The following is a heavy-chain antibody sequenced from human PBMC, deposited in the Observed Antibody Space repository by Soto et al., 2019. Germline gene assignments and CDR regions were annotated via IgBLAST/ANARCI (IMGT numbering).Heavy chain of an antibody. CDR1: GYSFTSYW. Sequence: GESLKISCKGSGYSFTSYWIGWVRQMPGKGLEWMGIIYPGDSDTRYSPSFQGQVTISADRSISTAYLQWSGLKASDTAMYYCAREGLDCSSTSCHYYYYYGMDVWGQGTTVTVSS. D-gene: IGHD2-2*01. CDR3: AREGLDCSSTSCHYYYYYGMDV. V-gene: IGHV5-51*01. CDR2: IYPGDSDT. J-gene: IGHJ6*02.